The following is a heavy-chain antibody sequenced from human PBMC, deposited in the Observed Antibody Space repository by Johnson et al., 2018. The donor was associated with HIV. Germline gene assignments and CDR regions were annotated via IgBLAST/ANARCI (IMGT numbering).Heavy chain of an antibody. CDR2: IYSGGST. CDR1: GFTVSANY. J-gene: IGHJ3*02. V-gene: IGHV3-53*01. D-gene: IGHD1-26*01. Sequence: VQLVESGGGLVQPGGSLRLSCAASGFTVSANYMTWVRQAPGKGLEWVSVIYSGGSTYYADSVKGRFTISRDNSKNTLYLQMKSLRAEDTAMYYCASLQSASEWGDAFDIWGQGTMVTVSS. CDR3: ASLQSASEWGDAFDI.